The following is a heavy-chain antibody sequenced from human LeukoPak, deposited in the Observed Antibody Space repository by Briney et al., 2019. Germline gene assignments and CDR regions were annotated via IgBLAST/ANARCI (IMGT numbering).Heavy chain of an antibody. CDR1: GFTFSSYY. J-gene: IGHJ5*02. D-gene: IGHD2-2*03. V-gene: IGHV3-74*01. Sequence: PGGSLRLSCAASGFTFSSYYMHWVRQAPGKGLVWVSRIKSDGSVTGYADSVKGRFTISRDNAKNTVYLQMNSLRAKDTAVYYCARDWIDRGTFDPWGQGTLVTVSS. CDR3: ARDWIDRGTFDP. CDR2: IKSDGSVT.